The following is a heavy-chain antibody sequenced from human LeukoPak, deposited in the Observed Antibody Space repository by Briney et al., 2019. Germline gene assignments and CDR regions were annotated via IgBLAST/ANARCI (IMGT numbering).Heavy chain of an antibody. Sequence: GGSLRLSCAASGFTFSSYSMNWVRQAPGKGLEWVSSISSSSSYIYYADSVKGRFTISRDNAKNSLCLQMNSLRAEDTAVYYCARGTVLRFLEWLSAPDYWGQGTLVTVSS. J-gene: IGHJ4*02. CDR1: GFTFSSYS. D-gene: IGHD3-3*01. CDR3: ARGTVLRFLEWLSAPDY. CDR2: ISSSSSYI. V-gene: IGHV3-21*01.